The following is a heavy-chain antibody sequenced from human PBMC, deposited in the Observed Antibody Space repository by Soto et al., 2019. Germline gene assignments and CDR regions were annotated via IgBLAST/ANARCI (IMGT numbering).Heavy chain of an antibody. Sequence: QVQLQESGPGLVKPSETLSLTCTVSGGSISSYYWSWIRQPPGKGLEWIGYIYNIGSTDYNPSLKSRVTISVDTSKNQLSLKLSSVTAADTAIYCCARRLTYGGPDFEYWGQGTLVTVSS. D-gene: IGHD4-17*01. CDR2: IYNIGST. J-gene: IGHJ4*02. CDR1: GGSISSYY. V-gene: IGHV4-59*08. CDR3: ARRLTYGGPDFEY.